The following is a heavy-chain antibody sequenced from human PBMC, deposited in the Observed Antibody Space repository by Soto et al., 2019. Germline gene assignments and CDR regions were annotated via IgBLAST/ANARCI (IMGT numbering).Heavy chain of an antibody. CDR1: GGSFSGYY. CDR2: INHSGST. Sequence: PSETLSLTCAGYGGSFSGYYWSWIRQPPGKGLEWIGEINHSGSTNYNPSLKSRVTISVDTSKNQFSLKLSSVTAADTAVYYCARGPPFSYFVMDVWGEAPAVTVSS. CDR3: ARGPPFSYFVMDV. J-gene: IGHJ6*04. V-gene: IGHV4-34*01.